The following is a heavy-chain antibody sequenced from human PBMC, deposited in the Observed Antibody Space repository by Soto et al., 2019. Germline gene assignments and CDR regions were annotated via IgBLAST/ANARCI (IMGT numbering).Heavy chain of an antibody. V-gene: IGHV3-23*01. CDR1: GFTFNSYA. D-gene: IGHD6-19*01. CDR3: GNGGGDYSSGWYGAFDI. CDR2: ISGSGVTP. J-gene: IGHJ3*02. Sequence: EVQLLESGGGLVQPGGSLRLSCAASGFTFNSYAMSWVRQAPGKGLEWVSTISGSGVTPYYADSVKGRFTISRDNSKNTLYLQMNSLRAEDRAVYYCGNGGGDYSSGWYGAFDIWGQGTMVTVSS.